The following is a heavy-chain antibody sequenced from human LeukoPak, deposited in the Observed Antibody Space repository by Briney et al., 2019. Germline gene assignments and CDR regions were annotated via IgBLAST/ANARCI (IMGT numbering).Heavy chain of an antibody. D-gene: IGHD2-8*01. Sequence: ASVKVSRKASGYSFSDYYMHWVRQAPGQGLEWMGWMKPTSGGTNYAQKFQGRVTMTRDTSITTAYMELSRLRSDDTAVYYCARALSDCSKGVCYSLDDWVPYGMDVWGQGTTVTVSS. CDR3: ARALSDCSKGVCYSLDDWVPYGMDV. V-gene: IGHV1-2*02. J-gene: IGHJ6*02. CDR1: GYSFSDYY. CDR2: MKPTSGGT.